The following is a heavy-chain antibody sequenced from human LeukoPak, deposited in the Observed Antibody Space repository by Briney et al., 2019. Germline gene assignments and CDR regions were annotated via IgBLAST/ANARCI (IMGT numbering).Heavy chain of an antibody. J-gene: IGHJ4*02. CDR3: ARDSVGYSYGPYDY. CDR2: IIPIFGTA. V-gene: IGHV1-69*06. CDR1: GGTFSSYT. Sequence: SVKVSCKASGGTFSSYTVSWVRQAPGQGLEWMGGIIPIFGTANYAQKFQGRVTITADKSTSTAYMELSSLRSEDTAVYYCARDSVGYSYGPYDYWGQGTLVTVSS. D-gene: IGHD5-18*01.